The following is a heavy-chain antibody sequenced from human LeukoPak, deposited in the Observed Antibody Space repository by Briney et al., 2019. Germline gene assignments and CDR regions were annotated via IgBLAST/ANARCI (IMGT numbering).Heavy chain of an antibody. V-gene: IGHV4-39*07. J-gene: IGHJ4*02. CDR2: IYYTGTT. CDR3: ARGGFYGRPFEF. CDR1: GGSISNSAYY. D-gene: IGHD3-10*01. Sequence: SETLSLTCTVSGGSISNSAYYWGWIRQPPGKGLEWIGSIYYTGTTSYNPSLESRVTISVDYSNNQISLNLNSVIAADTAMYFCARGGFYGRPFEFGGQGILVIVSA.